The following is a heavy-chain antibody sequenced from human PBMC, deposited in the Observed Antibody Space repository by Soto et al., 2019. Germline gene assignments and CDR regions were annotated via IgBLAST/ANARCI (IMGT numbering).Heavy chain of an antibody. Sequence: SETLSLTCTVSGGSISSNLYYWSWIRQHPGKGLEWIGYIYYSGSTYYNPSLKSRVHISADTSKNQFSLNLGSMTAADTAVYYCARASPPAMSTSHYYYAMDVWGQGTTVTVSS. D-gene: IGHD1-26*01. CDR1: GGSISSNLYY. CDR3: ARASPPAMSTSHYYYAMDV. J-gene: IGHJ6*02. CDR2: IYYSGST. V-gene: IGHV4-31*03.